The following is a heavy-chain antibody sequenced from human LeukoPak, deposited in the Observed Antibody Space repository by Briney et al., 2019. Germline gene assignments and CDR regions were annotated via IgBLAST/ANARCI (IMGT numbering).Heavy chain of an antibody. CDR2: ISGSGGST. V-gene: IGHV3-23*01. J-gene: IGHJ6*02. CDR1: GFTFSSYA. D-gene: IGHD6-13*01. Sequence: GGSLRLSCAASGFTFSSYAMSWVRQAPGKGLEWVSAISGSGGSTYYADSVKGRFTISRDNSKNTLYLQMNSLRAEDTAVYYCAKDLSSSSWYLLGYYYYYGMDVWGQGTTVTVSS. CDR3: AKDLSSSSWYLLGYYYYYGMDV.